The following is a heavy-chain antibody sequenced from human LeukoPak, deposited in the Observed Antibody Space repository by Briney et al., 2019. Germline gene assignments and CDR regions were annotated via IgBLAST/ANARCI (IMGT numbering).Heavy chain of an antibody. Sequence: GGSLRLSCAASGFTFSSFWMNWVRHTPGKGLEWVANIEGDGSEKNYMDSVKGRFTISRDNAKKSLHLQMNSLRAEDTGVYYCAGGSGWLIDYWGQGTLVTVSS. D-gene: IGHD6-19*01. V-gene: IGHV3-7*03. CDR3: AGGSGWLIDY. J-gene: IGHJ4*02. CDR2: IEGDGSEK. CDR1: GFTFSSFW.